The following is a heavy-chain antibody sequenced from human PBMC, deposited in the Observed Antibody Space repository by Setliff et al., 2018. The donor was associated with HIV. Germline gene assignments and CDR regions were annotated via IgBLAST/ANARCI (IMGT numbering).Heavy chain of an antibody. V-gene: IGHV4-30-4*01. CDR1: GGSISTNYYY. J-gene: IGHJ4*02. D-gene: IGHD2-21*01. CDR2: IYNSGTT. CDR3: ARGRYFRDISDSRFDF. Sequence: SETLSLTCSVSGGSISTNYYYWSWIRQHPGKGLEWIGYIYNSGTTFYNPSLESRLIMSVDPSKNQFSLKLTSVTAADTAVYYCARGRYFRDISDSRFDFWGQGMLVTVSS.